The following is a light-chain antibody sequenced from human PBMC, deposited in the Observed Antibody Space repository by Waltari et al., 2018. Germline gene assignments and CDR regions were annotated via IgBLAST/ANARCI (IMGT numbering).Light chain of an antibody. CDR1: HSVREY. CDR2: DAS. J-gene: IGKJ4*01. CDR3: QQRISWPLT. Sequence: EIVLTQSPATLSLSPGERATLSCWASHSVREYLAWYQQRPGQAPRLLIYDASNRATGVPAMFSGTGYETDFTLTINNLEPEDFAVYYCQQRISWPLTFGGGSKVEIK. V-gene: IGKV3-11*01.